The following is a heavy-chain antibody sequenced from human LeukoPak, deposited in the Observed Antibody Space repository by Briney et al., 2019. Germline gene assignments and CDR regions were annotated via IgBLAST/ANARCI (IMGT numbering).Heavy chain of an antibody. CDR2: IIPILGMA. CDR3: ARGRGSRTGSNGDYFDD. V-gene: IGHV1-69*04. Sequence: SVKVSCKTSGGTFNRYALSWVRQAPGQGLEWMGRIIPILGMANYAEKFQGRVTISADKSTSTGYMELRSLRPEDTAVYYCARGRGSRTGSNGDYFDDWGQGTLVTVSS. CDR1: GGTFNRYA. J-gene: IGHJ4*02. D-gene: IGHD3/OR15-3a*01.